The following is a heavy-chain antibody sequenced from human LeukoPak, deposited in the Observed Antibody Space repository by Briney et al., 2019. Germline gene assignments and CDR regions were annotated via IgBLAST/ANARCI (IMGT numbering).Heavy chain of an antibody. V-gene: IGHV3-21*01. Sequence: GGSLRLSCAASGFTFSSYSMNWVRQAPGKGLEWVSSISSSSSYIYYADSVKGRFTISRDNAKNSLYLQMNSLRAEDTAVYYCARDPANYYDSSGYYYFDYWGQGTLVTVSS. CDR1: GFTFSSYS. D-gene: IGHD3-22*01. CDR3: ARDPANYYDSSGYYYFDY. CDR2: ISSSSSYI. J-gene: IGHJ4*02.